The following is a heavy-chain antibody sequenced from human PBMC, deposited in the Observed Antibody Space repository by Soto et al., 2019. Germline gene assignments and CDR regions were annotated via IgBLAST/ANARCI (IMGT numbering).Heavy chain of an antibody. J-gene: IGHJ6*02. V-gene: IGHV3-74*01. Sequence: EVQLVESGGGLVQPGGSLRLSYAASGFTFSSYWMLWVRQAPGKGLVWVSSIKGDGSSTNYADSVKGRFTISRDNGKNTLYLQMNSLRAEDTAVYYCATERWLQKNGQYIYYGMDVWGRGTMVTVSS. CDR2: IKGDGSST. CDR1: GFTFSSYW. D-gene: IGHD5-12*01. CDR3: ATERWLQKNGQYIYYGMDV.